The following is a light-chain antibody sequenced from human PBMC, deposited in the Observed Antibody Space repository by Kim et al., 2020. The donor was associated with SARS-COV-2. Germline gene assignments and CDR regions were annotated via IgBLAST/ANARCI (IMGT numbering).Light chain of an antibody. CDR1: QTVLYNSNNKNY. V-gene: IGKV4-1*01. CDR2: WAS. J-gene: IGKJ2*03. CDR3: QQYYSTHPS. Sequence: DIVMTQSPDSLAVSLGERATLNCKSSQTVLYNSNNKNYLAWYQQKPGQAPKLLIYWASIRESGVSDRFSGSGSETDFTLTISSLQAEDVAVYYCQQYYSTHPSFGQGTKLEIK.